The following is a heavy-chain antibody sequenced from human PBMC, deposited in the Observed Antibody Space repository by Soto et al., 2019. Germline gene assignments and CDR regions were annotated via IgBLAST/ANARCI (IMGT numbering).Heavy chain of an antibody. CDR2: IYYSGST. CDR1: GGSISSGGYY. V-gene: IGHV4-31*03. Sequence: KPSETLSLTCTVSGGSISSGGYYWSWIRQHPGKGLEWIGYIYYSGSTYYNPSLKSRVTISVDTSKSQFSLKLSSVTAADTAVYYCARGRVVATTFDYWGQGTLVTVSS. CDR3: ARGRVVATTFDY. J-gene: IGHJ4*02. D-gene: IGHD5-12*01.